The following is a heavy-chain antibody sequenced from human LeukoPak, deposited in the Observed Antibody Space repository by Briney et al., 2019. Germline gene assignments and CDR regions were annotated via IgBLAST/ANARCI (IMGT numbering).Heavy chain of an antibody. J-gene: IGHJ4*02. Sequence: GGSLRLSCAVSGFTFRSYWMSWVRQAPGKGLEWVANIKQDGSEKYYVDSVKGRFTISRDNAKNSLYLQMNSLRADDTAVYFCASEVFCSSVSCSPGFDYWGQGTLVTVSS. CDR3: ASEVFCSSVSCSPGFDY. CDR2: IKQDGSEK. V-gene: IGHV3-7*01. CDR1: GFTFRSYW. D-gene: IGHD2-2*01.